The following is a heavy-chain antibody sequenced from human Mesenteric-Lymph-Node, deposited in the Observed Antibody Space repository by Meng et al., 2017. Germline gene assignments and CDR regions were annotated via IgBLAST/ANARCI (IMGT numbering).Heavy chain of an antibody. J-gene: IGHJ4*02. CDR3: VRGGYYTFDS. V-gene: IGHV4-4*02. D-gene: IGHD2-2*02. CDR2: IHPSGST. CDR1: GVSISSGRW. Sequence: QVQLQGSGPGLVKPSGTLSLTCAVSGVSISSGRWWTWVRQPPGKGLEWIGEIHPSGSTNYNPSLKSRVTISLDKAKNLFSLELTSVTAADTAVYYCVRGGYYTFDSWGQGNLVTVSS.